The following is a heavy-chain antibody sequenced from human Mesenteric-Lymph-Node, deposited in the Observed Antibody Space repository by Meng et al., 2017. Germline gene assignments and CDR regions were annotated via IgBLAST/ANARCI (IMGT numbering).Heavy chain of an antibody. V-gene: IGHV1-46*01. Sequence: ASVKVSCKASGGTLSGFAIHWVRQAPGQGLEWMGIINPSGGSTSYAQKFQGRVTMTRDTSTSTVYMELSSLRSEDTAVYYCARDAAVAGIGFDYWGQGTLVTVSS. J-gene: IGHJ4*02. CDR3: ARDAAVAGIGFDY. CDR1: GGTLSGFA. D-gene: IGHD6-19*01. CDR2: INPSGGST.